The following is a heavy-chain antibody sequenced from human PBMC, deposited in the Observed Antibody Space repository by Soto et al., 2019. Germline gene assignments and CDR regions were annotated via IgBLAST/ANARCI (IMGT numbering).Heavy chain of an antibody. CDR1: GGTFSSYT. CDR3: ASRGGCSGGSCYWGSAFDI. D-gene: IGHD2-15*01. V-gene: IGHV1-69*02. CDR2: IIPILGIA. J-gene: IGHJ3*02. Sequence: SGNVSCKASGGTFSSYTISWVRQAPGQGLEWMGRIIPILGIANYAQKFQGRVTITADKSTSTAYMELGSLRSEDTAVYYCASRGGCSGGSCYWGSAFDIWGQGTMVTVSS.